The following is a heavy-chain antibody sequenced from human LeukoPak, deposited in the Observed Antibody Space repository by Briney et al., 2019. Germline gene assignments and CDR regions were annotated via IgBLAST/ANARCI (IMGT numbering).Heavy chain of an antibody. CDR2: IYVDGST. Sequence: GGSLRLSCVASGFTVSSNYMNWVRQAPGKGLEWVSGIYVDGSTYYADSVKGRFTISRDNSRNTLYLQMNSLRAEDTAVYYCPRITAYDDSWGQGTLVTVSS. CDR1: GFTVSSNY. CDR3: PRITAYDDS. V-gene: IGHV3-53*01. J-gene: IGHJ5*01. D-gene: IGHD1-20*01.